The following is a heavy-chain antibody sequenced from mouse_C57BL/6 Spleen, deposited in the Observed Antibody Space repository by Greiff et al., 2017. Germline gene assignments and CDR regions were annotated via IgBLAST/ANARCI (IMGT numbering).Heavy chain of an antibody. CDR2: IWSGGST. CDR3: ATLRDYGSSYGAMDY. V-gene: IGHV2-2*01. J-gene: IGHJ4*01. Sequence: QVQLKESGPGLVQPSQSLSITCTVSGFSLTSYGVHWVRQSPGKGLEWLGVIWSGGSTDYNAAFISRLSISKDNSKSQVFFKMNSLQADDTAIYYGATLRDYGSSYGAMDYWGQGTSVTVSS. CDR1: GFSLTSYG. D-gene: IGHD1-1*01.